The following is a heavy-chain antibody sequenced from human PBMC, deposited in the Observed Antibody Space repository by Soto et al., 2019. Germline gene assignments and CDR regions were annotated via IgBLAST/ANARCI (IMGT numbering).Heavy chain of an antibody. CDR3: SHLMITYGGVIGDDAFDV. CDR2: IYWDNDK. V-gene: IGHV2-5*02. D-gene: IGHD3-16*02. Sequence: QITLKESGPTLVEPTQTLTLTCTSSGFSLTTRQVGVGWIRQPPGQALEWLAVIYWDNDKRYSPSLERRLTITKDTSKNQVVLTMTNMDPMDTATYYCSHLMITYGGVIGDDAFDVWGQGTMVTVSS. J-gene: IGHJ3*01. CDR1: GFSLTTRQVG.